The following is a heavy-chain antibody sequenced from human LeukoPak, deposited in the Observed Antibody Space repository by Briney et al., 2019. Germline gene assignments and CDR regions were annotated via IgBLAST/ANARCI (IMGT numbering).Heavy chain of an antibody. CDR3: ARVLYCGGDCYRRGAFDP. Sequence: GGSLRLSCAASGFTFSSHWMNWVRQAPGKGLEWVANIKQDGSEKYYVDSVKGRFTISRDNAKNSLYLQMNSLRAEDTAVYYCARVLYCGGDCYRRGAFDPWGQGTLVTVSS. CDR2: IKQDGSEK. V-gene: IGHV3-7*03. CDR1: GFTFSSHW. D-gene: IGHD2-21*02. J-gene: IGHJ5*02.